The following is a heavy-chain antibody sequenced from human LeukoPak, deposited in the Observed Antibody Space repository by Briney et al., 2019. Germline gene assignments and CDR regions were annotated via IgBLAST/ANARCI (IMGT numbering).Heavy chain of an antibody. D-gene: IGHD6-13*01. CDR2: INPNSGGT. J-gene: IGHJ1*01. Sequence: AASVKVSCKASGYTFTGGYMHWVRQAPGQGLEWMGWINPNSGGTNYAQKFQGRVTMTRDTSISTAYMELSRLRSDDTAVYYCARLTRRAAAGTPSEYFQHWGQGTLVTVSS. CDR3: ARLTRRAAAGTPSEYFQH. V-gene: IGHV1-2*02. CDR1: GYTFTGGY.